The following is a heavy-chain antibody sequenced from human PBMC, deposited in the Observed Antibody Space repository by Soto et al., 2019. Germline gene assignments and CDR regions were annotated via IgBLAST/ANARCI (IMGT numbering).Heavy chain of an antibody. V-gene: IGHV1-69*06. Sequence: SVKDSCKSSGGTFSSCAISWVRQAPGQGLEWMGGIIPIFGTANYAQKFQGRVTITADKSTSTAYMELSSLRSEDTAVYYCARAFGGSPRGFDYWGQGTLVTVSS. J-gene: IGHJ4*02. D-gene: IGHD1-26*01. CDR2: IIPIFGTA. CDR3: ARAFGGSPRGFDY. CDR1: GGTFSSCA.